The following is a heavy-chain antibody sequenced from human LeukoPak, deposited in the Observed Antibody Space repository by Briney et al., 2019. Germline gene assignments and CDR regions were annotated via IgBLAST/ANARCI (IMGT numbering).Heavy chain of an antibody. CDR3: ASSTQLLHGLDY. Sequence: PGGSLRLSCAASGFTFSSYGMNWVRQAPGKGLEWVSYISSSGSTIYYADSVKGRFTISRDNAKNSLYLQMNSLRAEDTAVYYCASSTQLLHGLDYWGQGTLVTVSS. J-gene: IGHJ4*02. V-gene: IGHV3-48*04. D-gene: IGHD5-18*01. CDR1: GFTFSSYG. CDR2: ISSSGSTI.